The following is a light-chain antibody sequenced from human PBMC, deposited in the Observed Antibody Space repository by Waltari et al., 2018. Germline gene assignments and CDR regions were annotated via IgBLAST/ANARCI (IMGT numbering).Light chain of an antibody. CDR2: DAS. Sequence: EIVLTQSPGTLSLSPGESATLSCRASQSVSSNFLAWYQQKPGQAPRLLIYDASSRATGIPDTFSGSGSGTDFTLTISRLEPEDFAVYYCQHYGSSPFTFGGGTKVEIK. J-gene: IGKJ4*01. CDR1: QSVSSNF. V-gene: IGKV3-20*01. CDR3: QHYGSSPFT.